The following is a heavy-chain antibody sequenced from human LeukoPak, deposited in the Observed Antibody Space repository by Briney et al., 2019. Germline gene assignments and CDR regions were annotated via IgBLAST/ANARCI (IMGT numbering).Heavy chain of an antibody. Sequence: ASVKVSCKASGYTFTGYYMHWVRQAPGQGLEWMGRINPNSGGTNYAQKFQGRVTMTRDTSISTAYMALSRLRSDDTAVYYCARGRRIYPPSHDAFDIWGQGTMVTVSS. J-gene: IGHJ3*02. D-gene: IGHD2-15*01. CDR2: INPNSGGT. CDR3: ARGRRIYPPSHDAFDI. V-gene: IGHV1-2*06. CDR1: GYTFTGYY.